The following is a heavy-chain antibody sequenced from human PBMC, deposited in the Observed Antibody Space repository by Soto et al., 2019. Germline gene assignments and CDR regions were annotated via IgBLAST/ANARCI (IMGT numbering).Heavy chain of an antibody. CDR1: GVSISSGHW. D-gene: IGHD3-22*01. Sequence: SETLSLTCAVYGVSISSGHWWSWVRQPPGKGLDWIGEIYHSGRTNYNPSLKSRVTISVDKSKNQFSLKLTSVTAAATAGYYCARDVDHYYDSRPAGHFDYWGQGMLVTVSS. V-gene: IGHV4-4*02. J-gene: IGHJ4*02. CDR3: ARDVDHYYDSRPAGHFDY. CDR2: IYHSGRT.